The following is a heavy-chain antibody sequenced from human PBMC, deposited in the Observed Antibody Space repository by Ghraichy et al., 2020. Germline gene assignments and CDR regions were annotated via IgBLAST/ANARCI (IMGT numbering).Heavy chain of an antibody. Sequence: GGSLRLSCAASGFTLTHYWMHWVRQAPGKGLEWVARINSDGSSTNYAGSVNGRFTISRDYAKNTMYLQMDSLGDEDTAVYYCNCLLVGLGAIKNDYWGQGTQVTVSS. D-gene: IGHD2-2*01. V-gene: IGHV3-74*01. CDR3: NCLLVGLGAIKNDY. J-gene: IGHJ4*02. CDR1: GFTLTHYW. CDR2: INSDGSST.